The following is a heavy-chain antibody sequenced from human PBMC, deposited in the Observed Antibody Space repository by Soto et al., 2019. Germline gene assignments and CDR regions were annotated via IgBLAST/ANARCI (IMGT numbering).Heavy chain of an antibody. D-gene: IGHD3-22*01. CDR3: VRAYENSNYYFDH. CDR1: GFRFDEYA. Sequence: EVHLVESGGGLVQPGRSLRLSCAASGFRFDEYAMHWVRQAPGKGLEWVSGITWNSGKAAYADSVKGRFTISRDNAKNSLYLQMNSLRPEDTALYYCVRAYENSNYYFDHWGRGTLVTVSS. J-gene: IGHJ4*02. V-gene: IGHV3-9*01. CDR2: ITWNSGKA.